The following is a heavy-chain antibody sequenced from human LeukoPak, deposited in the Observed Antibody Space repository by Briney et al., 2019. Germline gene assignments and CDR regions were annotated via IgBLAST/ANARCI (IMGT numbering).Heavy chain of an antibody. CDR3: ARDVEMATIGLRIFSYYFDY. CDR2: IYTSGST. D-gene: IGHD5-24*01. J-gene: IGHJ4*02. V-gene: IGHV4-4*07. CDR1: GGSISSHY. Sequence: SETLSLTCTVSGGSISSHYWSWIRQPPGKGLEWIGRIYTSGSTNYNPSLKSRVTKSVDTSKNQFSLKLSSVTAADTAVYYCARDVEMATIGLRIFSYYFDYWGQGTLVTVSS.